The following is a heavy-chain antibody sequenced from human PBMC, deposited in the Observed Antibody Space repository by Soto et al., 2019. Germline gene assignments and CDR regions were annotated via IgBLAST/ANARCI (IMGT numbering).Heavy chain of an antibody. CDR1: GFTFSSYG. CDR3: ARVRNWSDYYYYYGMDV. Sequence: PGGSLRLSCAASGFTFSSYGMHWVRQAPGKGLEWVAVIWYDGSNKYYADSVKGRFTISRDNSKNTLYLQMNSLRAEDTAVYYCARVRNWSDYYYYYGMDVWGQGTTVTVSS. CDR2: IWYDGSNK. J-gene: IGHJ6*02. D-gene: IGHD1-1*01. V-gene: IGHV3-33*01.